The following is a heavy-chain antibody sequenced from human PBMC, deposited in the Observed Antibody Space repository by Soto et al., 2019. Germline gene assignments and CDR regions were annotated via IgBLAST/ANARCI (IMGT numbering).Heavy chain of an antibody. D-gene: IGHD4-17*01. CDR2: MNPNSGNT. V-gene: IGHV1-8*01. Sequence: GASVKVSCKASGYTFTSYDINWVRQATGQGLEWVGWMNPNSGNTGYAQKFQGRVTMTRNTSISTAYMELSSLRSEDTAVYYCARGRSGTTVFYYYYYGMDVWGQGTTVTVSS. CDR1: GYTFTSYD. J-gene: IGHJ6*02. CDR3: ARGRSGTTVFYYYYYGMDV.